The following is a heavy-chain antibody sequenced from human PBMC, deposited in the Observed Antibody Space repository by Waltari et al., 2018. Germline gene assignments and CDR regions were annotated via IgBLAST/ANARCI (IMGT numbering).Heavy chain of an antibody. V-gene: IGHV4-34*01. Sequence: QVQLQQWGAGLLKPSETLSLTCAVYGGSFSGYYWSWIRQPPGKGLEWIGEIKPSGSTKDNPSLKSRVTISVDTSKNQFSLKLSSVTAADTAVDYCARGRESEQQRGGHSFDYWGQGTLVTVSS. CDR3: ARGRESEQQRGGHSFDY. CDR1: GGSFSGYY. J-gene: IGHJ4*02. D-gene: IGHD6-13*01. CDR2: IKPSGST.